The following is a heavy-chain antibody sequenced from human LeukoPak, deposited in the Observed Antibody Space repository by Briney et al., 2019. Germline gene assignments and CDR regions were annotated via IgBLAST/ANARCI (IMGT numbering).Heavy chain of an antibody. CDR2: ISGSGGST. J-gene: IGHJ4*02. D-gene: IGHD3-3*01. Sequence: GGSLRLSCAASGFTFSSYAMSWVRQAPGKGLEWVSAISGSGGSTYSAASVKGWFTISRDNSKNTLYLQMNSLRAEDTAVYYCAKDPYDFWSGYFYYWGQGTLVTVSS. V-gene: IGHV3-23*01. CDR3: AKDPYDFWSGYFYY. CDR1: GFTFSSYA.